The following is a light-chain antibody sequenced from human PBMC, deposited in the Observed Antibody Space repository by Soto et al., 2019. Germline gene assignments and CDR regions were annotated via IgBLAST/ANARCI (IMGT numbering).Light chain of an antibody. J-gene: IGKJ1*01. CDR2: GAS. Sequence: EIVMTQSPDTLSVSPGERATLSCRASQSVSSNSAWYQHEAGQAPRLLIYGASTRATGIPARFSGSGSGTEFSLTISSLQSEDFAVYYCQQYKNWPWTFCQGTKVDIK. CDR3: QQYKNWPWT. CDR1: QSVSSN. V-gene: IGKV3-15*01.